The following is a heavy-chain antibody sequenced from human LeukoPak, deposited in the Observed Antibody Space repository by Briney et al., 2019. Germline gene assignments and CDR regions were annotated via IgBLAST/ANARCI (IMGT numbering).Heavy chain of an antibody. V-gene: IGHV1-2*06. CDR1: GYTFTRYY. CDR3: SPDSRHRIAARPTHLNYYYHYMDV. CDR2: INPNSGGT. D-gene: IGHD6-6*01. Sequence: GASVKVSYKASGYTFTRYYMHGVRDAPGQGLEWMGRINPNSGGTNYAQKFQGRVTMTRDTSISTAYMEVSMLRSDDTAVYYCSPDSRHRIAARPTHLNYYYHYMDVWGKGTTFTVSS. J-gene: IGHJ6*03.